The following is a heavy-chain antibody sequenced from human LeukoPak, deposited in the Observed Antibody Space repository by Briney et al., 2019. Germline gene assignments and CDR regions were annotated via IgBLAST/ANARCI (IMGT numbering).Heavy chain of an antibody. Sequence: GGSLRLSCAASGFTFSSYAMHWVRQAPGKGLEWVAVISYDGSNKYYADSVKGRFTISRDNSKNTLYLQMNTLRVEDTAVYYCAKGRLLGAPWGMDVWGQGTTVTVSS. CDR1: GFTFSSYA. CDR3: AKGRLLGAPWGMDV. CDR2: ISYDGSNK. V-gene: IGHV3-30-3*01. D-gene: IGHD1-26*01. J-gene: IGHJ6*02.